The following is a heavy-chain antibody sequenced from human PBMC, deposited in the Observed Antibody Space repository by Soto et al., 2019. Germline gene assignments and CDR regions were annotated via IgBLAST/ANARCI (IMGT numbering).Heavy chain of an antibody. CDR1: GGSISSGGYS. J-gene: IGHJ4*02. Sequence: SETLSLTCAVSGGSISSGGYSWSWIRQPPGKGLEWIGYIYHSGSTYYNPSHKSRVTISVDTSKHRFSLKLSSVTAADTAVYYCARCASGYYDSSVYYPPYYFDYWGQGTLVPVSS. CDR3: ARCASGYYDSSVYYPPYYFDY. V-gene: IGHV4-30-2*01. CDR2: IYHSGST. D-gene: IGHD3-22*01.